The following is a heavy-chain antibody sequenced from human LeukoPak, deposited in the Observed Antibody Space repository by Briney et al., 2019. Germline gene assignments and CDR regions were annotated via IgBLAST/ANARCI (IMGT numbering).Heavy chain of an antibody. CDR1: GFSFSTYW. V-gene: IGHV3-7*05. CDR2: IKQDGSEK. Sequence: GGSLRLSCVASGFSFSTYWMGWVRQAPGKGLEWVGNIKQDGSEKYYVDSVKGRFTISRDNAKNSLYLRMNSLRAEDTAVYYCARGGTIHWVEDYWGQGTLVTVSS. J-gene: IGHJ4*02. CDR3: ARGGTIHWVEDY. D-gene: IGHD2-21*01.